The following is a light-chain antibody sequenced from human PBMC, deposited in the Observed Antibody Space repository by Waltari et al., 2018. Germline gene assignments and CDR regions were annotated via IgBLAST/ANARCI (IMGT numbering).Light chain of an antibody. Sequence: DIVMTQSPDSLAVSLGERATINCKSSQSVLYSSNSKNYLAWYQQKPGQPPKLLLYWASTRESGVPDRFRGSGSGTDFTLTISSLQAEDVAVYYCQQYYTTMWAFGQGTKVEIK. CDR1: QSVLYSSNSKNY. J-gene: IGKJ1*01. CDR3: QQYYTTMWA. V-gene: IGKV4-1*01. CDR2: WAS.